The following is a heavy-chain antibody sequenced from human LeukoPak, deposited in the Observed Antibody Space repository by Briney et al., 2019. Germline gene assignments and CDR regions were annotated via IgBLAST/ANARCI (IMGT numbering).Heavy chain of an antibody. CDR2: INPNSGGT. V-gene: IGHV1-2*02. J-gene: IGHJ4*02. Sequence: GASVKVSCKASGYTFTGYYMHWVRQAPGQGLEWMGWINPNSGGTNYAQKFQGRVTMTRDTSISTAYMELSRLRSDDTAVYYCARGLNRTPHYGSGSYRIPPLDYWGQGTLVTVSS. D-gene: IGHD3-10*01. CDR1: GYTFTGYY. CDR3: ARGLNRTPHYGSGSYRIPPLDY.